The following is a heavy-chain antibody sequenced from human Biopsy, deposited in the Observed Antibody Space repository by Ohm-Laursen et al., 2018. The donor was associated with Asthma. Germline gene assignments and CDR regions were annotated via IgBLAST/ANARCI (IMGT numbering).Heavy chain of an antibody. J-gene: IGHJ4*02. V-gene: IGHV3-30*18. CDR1: GFTFSSYG. CDR3: AKRRGYSDLTDFDH. D-gene: IGHD3-3*01. Sequence: SLRLSCAASGFTFSSYGMHWVRQAPGKGLEWVAVVSYDGGVAHYADSMKGRFTISRDYAKSTLYLQMNRLRTDDTAVYYCAKRRGYSDLTDFDHWGQGTLVTVSS. CDR2: VSYDGGVA.